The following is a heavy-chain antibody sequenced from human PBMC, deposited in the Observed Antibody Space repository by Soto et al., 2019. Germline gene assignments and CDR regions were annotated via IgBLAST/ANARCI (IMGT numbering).Heavy chain of an antibody. CDR3: AVSVEAPAIPTFDN. CDR1: GDTLTRHH. J-gene: IGHJ4*02. D-gene: IGHD6-19*01. Sequence: ASVKVSCKASGDTLTRHHIHWMRQAPGQGLEWVGKIDPNGGSTIYAQKFQDRVIMTRDTSTRTVYMELGSLQSDDTAVYYCAVSVEAPAIPTFDNWGQGALVTVSS. CDR2: IDPNGGST. V-gene: IGHV1-46*01.